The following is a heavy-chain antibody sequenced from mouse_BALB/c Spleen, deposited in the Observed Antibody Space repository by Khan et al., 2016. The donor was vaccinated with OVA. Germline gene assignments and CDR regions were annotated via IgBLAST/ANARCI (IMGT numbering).Heavy chain of an antibody. J-gene: IGHJ4*01. D-gene: IGHD2-10*01. Sequence: QIQLVQSGPELKKPGETVKISCKASGYTFISFGMNCVKQSPGKALKWMGWINTYTGEPTYADDFKGRFAFSLETSASTAYLQINNLKNEDTATYFCARPPYFSYTLDYWGQGTSVTVSS. V-gene: IGHV9-3-1*01. CDR1: GYTFISFG. CDR3: ARPPYFSYTLDY. CDR2: INTYTGEP.